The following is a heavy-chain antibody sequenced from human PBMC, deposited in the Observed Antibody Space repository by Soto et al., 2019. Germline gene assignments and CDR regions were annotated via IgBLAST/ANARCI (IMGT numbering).Heavy chain of an antibody. J-gene: IGHJ1*01. CDR3: ARGFRGYFDWLAYFQH. CDR1: GWSFSGYY. V-gene: IGHV4-34*01. Sequence: SETLSLTCAVYGWSFSGYYWSWIRQPPGKGLEWIGEINHSGSTNYNPSLKSRVTISVDTSKNQFSLKLSSVTAADTAVYYCARGFRGYFDWLAYFQHWGQGTLVTVSS. CDR2: INHSGST. D-gene: IGHD3-9*01.